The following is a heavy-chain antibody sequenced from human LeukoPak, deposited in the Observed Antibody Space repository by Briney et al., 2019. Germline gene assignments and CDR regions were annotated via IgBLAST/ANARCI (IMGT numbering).Heavy chain of an antibody. CDR2: IYYSGST. V-gene: IGHV4-39*01. D-gene: IGHD3-10*01. Sequence: SETLSLTCTVSGGSISSSSYYWGWIHQPPGKGLEWIGSIYYSGSTYYNPSLKSRVTISVDTSKNQFSLKLSSVTAADTAVYYCARGPGFRARFVAERKEDEYFQHWGQGTLVTVSS. J-gene: IGHJ1*01. CDR1: GGSISSSSYY. CDR3: ARGPGFRARFVAERKEDEYFQH.